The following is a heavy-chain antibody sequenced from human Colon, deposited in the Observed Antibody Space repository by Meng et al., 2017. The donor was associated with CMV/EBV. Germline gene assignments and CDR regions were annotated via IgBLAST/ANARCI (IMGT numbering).Heavy chain of an antibody. CDR2: MNTDGSST. CDR1: GFTFTEYW. J-gene: IGHJ4*02. D-gene: IGHD3-3*01. Sequence: GGSLRLSCATSGFTFTEYWMHWVRQAPAKGLVWVSRMNTDGSSTTYADSVKGRFTISRDNAKNTLFLQMSNLRTEDTAVYFCVRENYDSADFWGQGTLVTVSS. V-gene: IGHV3-74*01. CDR3: VRENYDSADF.